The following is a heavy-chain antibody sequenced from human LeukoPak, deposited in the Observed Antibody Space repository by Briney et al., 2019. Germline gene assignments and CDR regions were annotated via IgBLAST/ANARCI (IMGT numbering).Heavy chain of an antibody. CDR2: IYHSGST. J-gene: IGHJ3*02. CDR1: GYSISSGYY. Sequence: SETLSLTCTVSGYSISSGYYWGWIRQPPGKGLEWIGSIYHSGSTYYNPSLKSRVTISVDTSNNQFSLKLSSVTAADTAVYYCARGYSGSYGAFDIWGQGTMVTVSS. CDR3: ARGYSGSYGAFDI. D-gene: IGHD1-26*01. V-gene: IGHV4-38-2*02.